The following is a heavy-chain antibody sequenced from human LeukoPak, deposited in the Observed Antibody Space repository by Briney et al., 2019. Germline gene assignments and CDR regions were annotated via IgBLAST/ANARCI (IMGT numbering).Heavy chain of an antibody. Sequence: TGGSLRLSCAASGFIFSSYAMSWVRQAPGKGLEWVSAISGSGGSTYYADSVKGRFTISRDNSKNTLYLQMNSLRAEDTAVYYCAKDRTYYYDSSGYLLDYWGQGTLVTVSS. J-gene: IGHJ4*02. CDR2: ISGSGGST. CDR1: GFIFSSYA. D-gene: IGHD3-22*01. V-gene: IGHV3-23*01. CDR3: AKDRTYYYDSSGYLLDY.